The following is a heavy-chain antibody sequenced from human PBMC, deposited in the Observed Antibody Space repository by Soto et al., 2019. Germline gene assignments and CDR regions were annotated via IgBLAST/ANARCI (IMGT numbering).Heavy chain of an antibody. Sequence: PGGSLRLSCAASGFTFSSYGMHWVRQAPGKGLEWVAVISLDGSNKYYADSVKGRFTISRDNAKNSLYLQMNSLRAEDTAVYYCAREALLNWFDPWGQGTLVTVSS. CDR2: ISLDGSNK. V-gene: IGHV3-30*03. J-gene: IGHJ5*02. CDR1: GFTFSSYG. D-gene: IGHD2-15*01. CDR3: AREALLNWFDP.